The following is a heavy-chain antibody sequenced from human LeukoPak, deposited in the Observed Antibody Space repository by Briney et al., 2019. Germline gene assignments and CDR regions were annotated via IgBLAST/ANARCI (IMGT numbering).Heavy chain of an antibody. CDR2: ISAYNGNT. J-gene: IGHJ3*02. CDR3: ARPDEEETGRGAFDI. V-gene: IGHV1-18*01. Sequence: ASVKVSCKASGYTFTSYGISWVRQAPGQGLEWMGWISAYNGNTNYAQKLQGRVTMTTDTSTSTAYMELRSLRSDDTAVYYCARPDEEETGRGAFDIWGQGTMVTVSS. CDR1: GYTFTSYG.